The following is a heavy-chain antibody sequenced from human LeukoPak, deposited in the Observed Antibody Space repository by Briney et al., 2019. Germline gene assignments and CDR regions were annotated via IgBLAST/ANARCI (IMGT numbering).Heavy chain of an antibody. D-gene: IGHD1-26*01. Sequence: PSETLSLTCTVSGVSISGHFWSWIRQPPGKGLEWIGFVSYSGDTNYSPSFNGRVTISLDTSKSQFSLNLNSVTAADTAVYFCARGGASSRYFGYWGQGTLVTVSS. CDR3: ARGGASSRYFGY. CDR1: GVSISGHF. J-gene: IGHJ4*02. CDR2: VSYSGDT. V-gene: IGHV4-59*11.